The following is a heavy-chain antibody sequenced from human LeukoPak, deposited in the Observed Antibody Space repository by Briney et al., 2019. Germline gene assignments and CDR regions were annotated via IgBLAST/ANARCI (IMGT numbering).Heavy chain of an antibody. CDR2: IYHSGST. CDR3: ARQYSTNWYDDRGWFDP. CDR1: GGSFSGYY. V-gene: IGHV4-34*01. J-gene: IGHJ5*02. Sequence: SETLSLTCAVYGGSFSGYYWSWIRQPPGKGLEWIGSIYHSGSTSYNPSLKSRVTISVDTSKNQFSLELSSVTAADTAFYYCARQYSTNWYDDRGWFDPWGQGTLVTVSS. D-gene: IGHD6-13*01.